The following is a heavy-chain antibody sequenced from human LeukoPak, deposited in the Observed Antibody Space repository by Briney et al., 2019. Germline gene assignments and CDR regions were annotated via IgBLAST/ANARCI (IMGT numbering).Heavy chain of an antibody. CDR2: ISGSDGST. CDR1: GFTFSNYA. Sequence: GGSLRDCCAASGFTFSNYAMTWVLQAPGKGLEWVSAISGSDGSTYYSDSLTGRFTISRDNSKNTLYLQMTSLRTDDTAVYYCAKDGYDFWSAYQIDLWGQGTLVTVSS. V-gene: IGHV3-23*01. J-gene: IGHJ5*02. D-gene: IGHD3-3*01. CDR3: AKDGYDFWSAYQIDL.